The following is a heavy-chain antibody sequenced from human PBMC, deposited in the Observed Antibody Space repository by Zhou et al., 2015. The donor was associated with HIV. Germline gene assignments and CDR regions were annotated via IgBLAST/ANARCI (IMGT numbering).Heavy chain of an antibody. Sequence: QVQLVQSGAEVKKPGSSVKVSCKASGGTFSSYAISWVRQAPGQGLEWMGGIIPIFGTANYAQKFQGRVTITADESTSTAYMELSSLRSEDTAVYYCAREAGAYCGGDCYSNRGHYYYYMDVWGKGTTVTVSS. D-gene: IGHD2-21*01. CDR2: IIPIFGTA. CDR3: AREAGAYCGGDCYSNRGHYYYYMDV. CDR1: GGTFSSYA. V-gene: IGHV1-69*01. J-gene: IGHJ6*03.